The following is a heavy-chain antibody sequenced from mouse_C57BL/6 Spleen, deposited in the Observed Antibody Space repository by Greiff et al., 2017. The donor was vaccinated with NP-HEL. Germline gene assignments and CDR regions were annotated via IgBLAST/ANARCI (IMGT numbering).Heavy chain of an antibody. Sequence: EVQLQQSGPELVKPGASVKISCKASGYTFTDYYMNWVKQSHGKSLEWIGDINPNNGGTSYNQKFKGKATLTVDKSSSTAYMELRSLTSEDSAVYYCARRVGRGTFYAMDYWGQGTSVTVSS. CDR3: ARRVGRGTFYAMDY. V-gene: IGHV1-26*01. J-gene: IGHJ4*01. D-gene: IGHD5-1*01. CDR1: GYTFTDYY. CDR2: INPNNGGT.